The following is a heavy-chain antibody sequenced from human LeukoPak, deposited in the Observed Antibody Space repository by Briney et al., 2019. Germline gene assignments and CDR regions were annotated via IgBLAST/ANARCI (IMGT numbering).Heavy chain of an antibody. D-gene: IGHD3-22*01. J-gene: IGHJ4*02. CDR2: ISAYNGNT. V-gene: IGHV1-18*01. Sequence: ASVKVSCKASGYTFTSYGISWVRQAPGQGLEWMGWISAYNGNTNYAQKLQGRVTMTTDTSTSTAYMELRSLRSDDTAVYYCARDRSYDSSGYSFDYWGQGTLVTVSS. CDR3: ARDRSYDSSGYSFDY. CDR1: GYTFTSYG.